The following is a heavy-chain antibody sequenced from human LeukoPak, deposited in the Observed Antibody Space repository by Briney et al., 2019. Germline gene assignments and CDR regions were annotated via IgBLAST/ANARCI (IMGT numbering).Heavy chain of an antibody. CDR1: GGSISSSSYY. Sequence: SETLSLTCTVSGGSISSSSYYWGWIRQPPGKGLEWIGSIYYSGSTYYNPSLKSRVTISVDRSKNQFSLKLSSVTAADTAVYYCARMTTEFAWGGVSSSLPLTERKMYYFDYWGQGTLVTVSS. CDR2: IYYSGST. V-gene: IGHV4-39*07. J-gene: IGHJ4*02. D-gene: IGHD4-11*01. CDR3: ARMTTEFAWGGVSSSLPLTERKMYYFDY.